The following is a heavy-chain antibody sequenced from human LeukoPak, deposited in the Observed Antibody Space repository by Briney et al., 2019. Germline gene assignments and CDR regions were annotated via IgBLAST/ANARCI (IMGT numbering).Heavy chain of an antibody. CDR3: ARSHYYDSSGHFDY. Sequence: ASVKVSCKASGGTSSSYAISWVRQAPGQGLEWMGRIIPIFGTANYAQKFQGRVTITTDESTSTAYMELSSLRSEDTAVYYCARSHYYDSSGHFDYWGQGTLVTVSS. CDR1: GGTSSSYA. J-gene: IGHJ4*02. V-gene: IGHV1-69*05. CDR2: IIPIFGTA. D-gene: IGHD3-22*01.